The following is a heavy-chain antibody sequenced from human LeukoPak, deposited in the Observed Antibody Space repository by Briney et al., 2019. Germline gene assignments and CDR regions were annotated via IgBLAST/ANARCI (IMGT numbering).Heavy chain of an antibody. J-gene: IGHJ4*02. CDR1: GFTFSSYA. CDR2: ISYDGSNK. Sequence: GGSLRLSCAASGFTFSSYAMHWVRQAPGKGLEWVAVISYDGSNKYYADSVKGRFTISRDNAKNSLYLQMNSLRAEDTAVYYCAFCSGGSCPAMDYWGQGTLVTVSS. CDR3: AFCSGGSCPAMDY. D-gene: IGHD2-15*01. V-gene: IGHV3-30-3*01.